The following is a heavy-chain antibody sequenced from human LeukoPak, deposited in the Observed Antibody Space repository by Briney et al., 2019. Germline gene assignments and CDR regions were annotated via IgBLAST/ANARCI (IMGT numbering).Heavy chain of an antibody. CDR2: ISGSGGST. V-gene: IGHV3-23*01. CDR3: ATALYYYYYYGMDV. CDR1: GFTFSSYT. J-gene: IGHJ6*02. Sequence: GGSLRLSCAASGFTFSSYTMSWVRQAPGKGLEWVSAISGSGGSTYYADSVKGRFTISRDNSKNTLYLQMNSLRAEDTAVYYCATALYYYYYYGMDVWGQGTTVTVSS.